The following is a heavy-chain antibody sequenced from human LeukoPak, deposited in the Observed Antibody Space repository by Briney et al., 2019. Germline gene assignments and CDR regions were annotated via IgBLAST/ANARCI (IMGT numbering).Heavy chain of an antibody. CDR2: ISWNSGSI. J-gene: IGHJ4*02. V-gene: IGHV3-9*01. D-gene: IGHD5-24*01. Sequence: GRSLRLSCAASGFTFDDYAMHWVRQAPGKGLEWVSGISWNSGSIGYADSVKGRFTISRDNAKNSLYLQMNSLRAEDTALYYCAKGHSDGYNYADWGQGTLVTVSS. CDR3: AKGHSDGYNYAD. CDR1: GFTFDDYA.